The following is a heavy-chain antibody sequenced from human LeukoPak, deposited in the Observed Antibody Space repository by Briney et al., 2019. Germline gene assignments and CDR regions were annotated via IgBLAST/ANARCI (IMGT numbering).Heavy chain of an antibody. CDR2: MNPNSGNT. CDR1: GYTFTGYY. D-gene: IGHD5-18*01. CDR3: ARGNTAMVTYHYYYYYMDV. J-gene: IGHJ6*03. V-gene: IGHV1-8*03. Sequence: ASVKVSCKASGYTFTGYYMHWVRQAPGQGLEWMGWMNPNSGNTGYAQKFQGRVTITRNTSISTAYMELSSLRSEDTAVYYCARGNTAMVTYHYYYYYMDVWGKGTTVTVSS.